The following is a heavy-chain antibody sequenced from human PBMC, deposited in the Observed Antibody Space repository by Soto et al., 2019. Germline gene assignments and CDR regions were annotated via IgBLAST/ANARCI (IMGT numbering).Heavy chain of an antibody. CDR2: MNPDSENT. CDR1: GYTFTNYD. CDR3: TGAHFEFGSYFGLDV. D-gene: IGHD3-10*01. V-gene: IGHV1-8*01. Sequence: QVHLVQSGAEVKQPGASVRVSCKASGYTFTNYDITWVRQATGQGLEWMGWMNPDSENTGSPQKFQGRVTMTVNTSINTAYMALTSLRSQDTAVYYFTGAHFEFGSYFGLDVWGPRTTVTVSS. J-gene: IGHJ6*02.